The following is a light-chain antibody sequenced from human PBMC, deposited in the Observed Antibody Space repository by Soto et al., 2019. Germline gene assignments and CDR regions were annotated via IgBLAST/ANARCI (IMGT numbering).Light chain of an antibody. Sequence: EIMLTHSPATLSLSPGERATLSCGASQSVSSSCLAWYQQKPGLAPRLLIYDASSRATGIPDRFSGGGSGTDFTLTISRLEPEDFAVYYCKQYGSSPSTFGQGTKVAIK. CDR3: KQYGSSPST. CDR2: DAS. V-gene: IGKV3D-20*01. J-gene: IGKJ1*01. CDR1: QSVSSSC.